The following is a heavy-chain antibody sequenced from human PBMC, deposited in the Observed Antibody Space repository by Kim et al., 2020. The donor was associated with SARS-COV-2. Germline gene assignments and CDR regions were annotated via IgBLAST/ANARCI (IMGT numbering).Heavy chain of an antibody. V-gene: IGHV3-66*01. CDR2: T. Sequence: TYHADTVKASFTITRDNSKTTPYLQMNSLRAEDTAVYYCARDLVIYGMDVWGQGTTVTVSS. J-gene: IGHJ6*02. CDR3: ARDLVIYGMDV. D-gene: IGHD2-21*01.